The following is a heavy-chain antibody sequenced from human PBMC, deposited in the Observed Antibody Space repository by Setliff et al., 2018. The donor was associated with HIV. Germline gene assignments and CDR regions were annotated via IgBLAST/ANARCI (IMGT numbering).Heavy chain of an antibody. D-gene: IGHD6-13*01. V-gene: IGHV4-59*11. CDR2: IYYSGST. J-gene: IGHJ6*03. CDR1: GGSISSHY. Sequence: PSETLSLTCTVSGGSISSHYWSWIRQPPGKGLEWIGYIYYSGSTNYNPSLKSRVTISVDTSKNQFPLKLSSVTAADTAVYYCARGFGSSWGGNYYYYMDVWGKGTTVTVSS. CDR3: ARGFGSSWGGNYYYYMDV.